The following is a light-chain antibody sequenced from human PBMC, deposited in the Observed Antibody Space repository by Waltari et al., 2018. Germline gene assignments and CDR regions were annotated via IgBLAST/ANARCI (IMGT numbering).Light chain of an antibody. V-gene: IGKV1-5*03. CDR1: QSIDIW. Sequence: DIQMTQSPSTLSASVGDRVTITCRASQSIDIWLAWYQQKPGKAPKLLIYQASNVDTGVPSRFSVSGSGTEFTLTISSLQPDDFATYYCQQFNSYSPTFGQGTKVEIK. CDR3: QQFNSYSPT. CDR2: QAS. J-gene: IGKJ1*01.